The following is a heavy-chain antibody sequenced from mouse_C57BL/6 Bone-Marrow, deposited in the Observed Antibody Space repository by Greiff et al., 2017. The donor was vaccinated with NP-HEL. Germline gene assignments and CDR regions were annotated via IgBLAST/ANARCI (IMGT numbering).Heavy chain of an antibody. D-gene: IGHD1-1*01. J-gene: IGHJ1*03. Sequence: QVQLQQSGAELVRPGASVTLSCKASGYTFTDYEMHWVKQTPVHGLEWIGAIDPEAGGTAYNQKFKGKAILTADKSSSTAYMQLRSLTSEDSAVYYCKKIRDGDGSSCGWFDVWGTGTTVTVSA. CDR3: KKIRDGDGSSCGWFDV. V-gene: IGHV1-15*01. CDR2: IDPEAGGT. CDR1: GYTFTDYE.